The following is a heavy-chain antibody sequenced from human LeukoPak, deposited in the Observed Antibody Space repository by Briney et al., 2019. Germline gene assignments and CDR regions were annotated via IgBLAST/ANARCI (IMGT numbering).Heavy chain of an antibody. J-gene: IGHJ4*02. CDR1: GFTFSSYG. CDR2: ISYDGSNK. Sequence: PPGRSLRLSCAASGFTFSSYGMHRVRQAPGKGLEWVAVISYDGSNKYYADSVKGRFTISRDNSKNTLYLQMNSLRAEDTAVYYCAKGYDILTGYYGSIAQPFDYWGQGTLVTVSS. D-gene: IGHD3-9*01. V-gene: IGHV3-30*18. CDR3: AKGYDILTGYYGSIAQPFDY.